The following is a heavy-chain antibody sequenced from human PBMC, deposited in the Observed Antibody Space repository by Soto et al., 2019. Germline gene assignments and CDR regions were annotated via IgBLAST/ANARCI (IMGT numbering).Heavy chain of an antibody. J-gene: IGHJ4*02. CDR3: SNFTTAGLYNFDY. D-gene: IGHD2-2*02. CDR1: GFSLSTSGVG. Sequence: QITLKESGPPLVKPTQPLTLTCTFSGFSLSTSGVGVGWIRQPPGKALEWLALIYWDDDNRYSPPLKCMLTTTNDTSKSQVAPTMTNMDTVDTATYYCSNFTTAGLYNFDYWRQATLVTVSS. CDR2: IYWDDDN. V-gene: IGHV2-5*02.